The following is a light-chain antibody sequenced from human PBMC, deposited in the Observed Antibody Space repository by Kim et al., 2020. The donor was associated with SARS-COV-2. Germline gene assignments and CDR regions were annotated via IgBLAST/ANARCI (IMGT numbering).Light chain of an antibody. J-gene: IGLJ3*02. Sequence: SYELTQPPSVSVSPGQTASITCSGDKLGDKYACWYQQKPGQSPVVVIYQDSRRPSGIPERFSGSNSGNTATLTISGTQAMDEADYYCQAWDSSIWVFGGWNQLTVL. CDR3: QAWDSSIWV. CDR2: QDS. V-gene: IGLV3-1*01. CDR1: KLGDKY.